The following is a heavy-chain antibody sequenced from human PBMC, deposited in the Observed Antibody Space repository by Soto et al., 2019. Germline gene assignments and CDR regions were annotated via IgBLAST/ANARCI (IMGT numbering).Heavy chain of an antibody. CDR2: FAAGNRIT. Sequence: DSVKXSCKASGNSFTTYSLHWVRPAPGQSLEWMGWFAAGNRITTFSQKFPARITISRDTSASTAYMEVRSLRSEDTAIYFCAGYAAGSYLGNWGQGTLVTVSS. J-gene: IGHJ4*02. CDR3: AGYAAGSYLGN. D-gene: IGHD3-10*01. CDR1: GNSFTTYS. V-gene: IGHV1-3*01.